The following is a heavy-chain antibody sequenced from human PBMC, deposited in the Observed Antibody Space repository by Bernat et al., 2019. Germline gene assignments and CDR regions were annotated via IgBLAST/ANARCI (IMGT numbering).Heavy chain of an antibody. V-gene: IGHV4-39*01. CDR3: ASLYYDILTDYYFDY. Sequence: QLQLQESGLGLVKPSETLSLTCTVSGGSISSSSYYWGWIRQPPGEGLEWIGSIYYSGSTYYNPSLKSRVTISVDTSKNQFSLKLSSVTAADTAVYYCASLYYDILTDYYFDYWGQGTLVTVSS. CDR2: IYYSGST. CDR1: GGSISSSSYY. J-gene: IGHJ4*02. D-gene: IGHD3-9*01.